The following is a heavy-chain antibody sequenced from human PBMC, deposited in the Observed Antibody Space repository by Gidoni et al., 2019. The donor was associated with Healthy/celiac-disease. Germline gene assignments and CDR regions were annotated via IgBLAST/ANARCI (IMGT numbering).Heavy chain of an antibody. CDR3: ARAGLVWYFDY. V-gene: IGHV4-31*02. J-gene: IGHJ4*02. Sequence: STYYNPSLKSRVTISVDTSKNQFSLKLSSVTAADTAVYYCARAGLVWYFDYWGQGTLVTVSS. CDR2: ST. D-gene: IGHD3-16*01.